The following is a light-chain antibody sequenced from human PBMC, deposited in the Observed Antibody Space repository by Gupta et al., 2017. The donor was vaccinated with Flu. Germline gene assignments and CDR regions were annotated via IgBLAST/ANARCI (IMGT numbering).Light chain of an antibody. CDR3: QTGGTGLWV. J-gene: IGLJ2*01. CDR1: SGPGTYA. CDR2: VNSDGSH. Sequence: QLVLPPSPSASASLGASVTLTCTLNSGPGTYAITWHQKQPAKGPRYLMRVNSDGSHNKGAGIPVRFSGSGSGTDRHLTIASRQDEDEDEYYCQTGGTGLWVFGGGIKLTVL. V-gene: IGLV4-69*01.